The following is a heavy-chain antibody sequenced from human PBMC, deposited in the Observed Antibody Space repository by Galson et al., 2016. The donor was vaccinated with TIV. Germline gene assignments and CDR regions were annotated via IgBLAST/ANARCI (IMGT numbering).Heavy chain of an antibody. CDR2: INPNSGGK. CDR1: GYTFTGYY. V-gene: IGHV1-2*02. Sequence: SVKVSCKASGYTFTGYYIHWVRQAPGKGLEWMGWINPNSGGKHYAQKLPGRVTMTRDTSITTAYIELSRVRTDDTAVYYCAKVYTDLTPRVDQWGQGTLVTVSS. D-gene: IGHD4-23*01. CDR3: AKVYTDLTPRVDQ. J-gene: IGHJ4*02.